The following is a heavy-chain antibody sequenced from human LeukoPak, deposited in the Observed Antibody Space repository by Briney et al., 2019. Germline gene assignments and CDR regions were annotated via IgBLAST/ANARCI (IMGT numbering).Heavy chain of an antibody. CDR1: GFTFNSYA. Sequence: AGGSLRLSCAASGFTFNSYAMSWVRQAPRERLEWVLDISGNGGSTYYADSVKGRFTISRDNSKNTVYLQMNSLRAEDTAVYYCAKNTGQTSEYSYGFNCWGQGTLVTVSS. D-gene: IGHD5-18*01. CDR3: AKNTGQTSEYSYGFNC. CDR2: ISGNGGST. J-gene: IGHJ4*02. V-gene: IGHV3-23*01.